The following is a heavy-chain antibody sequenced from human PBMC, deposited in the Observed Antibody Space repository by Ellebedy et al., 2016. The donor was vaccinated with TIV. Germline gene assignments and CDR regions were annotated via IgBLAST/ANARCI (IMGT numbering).Heavy chain of an antibody. V-gene: IGHV4-59*08. CDR3: ASSLDTTMPFDY. J-gene: IGHJ4*02. CDR1: GASISSYY. Sequence: MPSETLSLTCSVSGASISSYYWTWIRQPPGKGLEWIAYFYHSGNSNYSPSLKSRVTISVDTSKNQFSLKLSSVTAADTAVYYCASSLDTTMPFDYWGQGTLVTVSS. CDR2: FYHSGNS. D-gene: IGHD5-18*01.